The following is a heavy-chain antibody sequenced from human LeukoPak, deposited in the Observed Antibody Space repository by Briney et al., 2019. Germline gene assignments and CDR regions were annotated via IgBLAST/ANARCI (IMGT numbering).Heavy chain of an antibody. CDR1: GFTVSNNY. J-gene: IGHJ3*02. CDR2: IYKAGNT. D-gene: IGHD1-26*01. Sequence: GGSLRLSCAASGFTVSNNYMSWVRQAPGKGLEWVSVIYKAGNTFYADFVKGRFTISRDNSKNTLYLQMNSLRAEDTALYYCARGLVVGGTGVWAFDIWGQGTMVTVSS. V-gene: IGHV3-66*01. CDR3: ARGLVVGGTGVWAFDI.